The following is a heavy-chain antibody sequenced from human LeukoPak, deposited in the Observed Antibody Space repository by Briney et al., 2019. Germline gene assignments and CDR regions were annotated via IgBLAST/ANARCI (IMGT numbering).Heavy chain of an antibody. CDR2: ISSSGSTI. D-gene: IGHD3-22*01. Sequence: GGSLRLSCAASGFIFSGYEMNWVRQAPGKGLEYISYISSSGSTIYYGDSVKGRFTISRDNAKRSLYLQMNSLRAEDTAVYYYARPYDSSGYFSLGYWGQGTLVTVSS. J-gene: IGHJ4*02. CDR3: ARPYDSSGYFSLGY. V-gene: IGHV3-48*03. CDR1: GFIFSGYE.